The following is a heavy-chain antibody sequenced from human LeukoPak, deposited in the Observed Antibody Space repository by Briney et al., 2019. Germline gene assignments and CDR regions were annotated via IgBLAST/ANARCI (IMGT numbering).Heavy chain of an antibody. Sequence: AGSLRLSCAASGFTFSSYEMNWVRKAPGKGPERVSSISSSGSSISYADSVKGRFSISRDNAKTSLYLQMDSLRAEDTAVYYCARRQYCSGRNCYTNAMDVWGQGTTVTVSS. V-gene: IGHV3-21*01. CDR1: GFTFSSYE. D-gene: IGHD2-15*01. CDR3: ARRQYCSGRNCYTNAMDV. CDR2: ISSSGSSI. J-gene: IGHJ6*02.